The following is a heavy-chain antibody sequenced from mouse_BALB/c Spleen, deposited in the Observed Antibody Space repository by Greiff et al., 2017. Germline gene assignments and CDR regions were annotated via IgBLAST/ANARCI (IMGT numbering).Heavy chain of an antibody. CDR2: ISDGGSYT. CDR1: GFTFSDYY. D-gene: IGHD2-1*01. V-gene: IGHV5-4*02. CDR3: AREYYGNYAGFAY. Sequence: EVKLVESGGGLVKPGGSLKLSCAASGFTFSDYYMYWVRQTPEKRLEWVATISDGGSYTYYPDSVKGRFTISRDNAKNNLYLQMSSLKSEDTAMYYCAREYYGNYAGFAYWGQGTLVTVSA. J-gene: IGHJ3*01.